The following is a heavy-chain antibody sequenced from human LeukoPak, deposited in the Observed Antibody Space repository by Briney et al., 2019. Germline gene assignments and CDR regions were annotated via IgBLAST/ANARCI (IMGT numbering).Heavy chain of an antibody. D-gene: IGHD6-13*01. J-gene: IGHJ4*02. CDR3: AKMTAAGNFDC. V-gene: IGHV3-23*01. Sequence: PGGSLRLSCAASGFTFRSYAMSWVRQAPGMGLEWVSAISDSGSSTYYADSVKGRSTISRDNSKNTLFLQMNSLRAEDTAVYYCAKMTAAGNFDCWGQGTLVPVSS. CDR1: GFTFRSYA. CDR2: ISDSGSST.